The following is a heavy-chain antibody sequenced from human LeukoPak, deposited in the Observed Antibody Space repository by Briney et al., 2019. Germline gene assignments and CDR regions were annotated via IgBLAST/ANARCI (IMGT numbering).Heavy chain of an antibody. D-gene: IGHD3-22*01. CDR3: ARDQCYYDSSGYRGCWFDP. Sequence: SETLSLTCAVSGGSISSGGYSWNWIRQPPGKGLEWIGYIYHSGSTYYNPSLKSRVTISVDRSKNQFSLKLSSVTAADTAVYYCARDQCYYDSSGYRGCWFDPWGQGTLVTVSS. CDR1: GGSISSGGYS. J-gene: IGHJ5*02. CDR2: IYHSGST. V-gene: IGHV4-30-2*01.